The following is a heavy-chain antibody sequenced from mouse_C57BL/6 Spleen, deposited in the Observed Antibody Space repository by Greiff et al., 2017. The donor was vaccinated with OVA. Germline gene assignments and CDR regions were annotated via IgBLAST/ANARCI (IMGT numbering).Heavy chain of an antibody. Sequence: QVQLKQSGPELVKPGASVKISCKASGYTFTDYYINWVKQRPGQGLEWIGWIFPGSGSTYYNEKFKGKATLTVDKSSSTAYMLLSSLTSEDSAVYFCARSYYYGSSSDYYAMDYWGQGTSVTVSS. D-gene: IGHD1-1*01. CDR1: GYTFTDYY. V-gene: IGHV1-75*01. J-gene: IGHJ4*01. CDR2: IFPGSGST. CDR3: ARSYYYGSSSDYYAMDY.